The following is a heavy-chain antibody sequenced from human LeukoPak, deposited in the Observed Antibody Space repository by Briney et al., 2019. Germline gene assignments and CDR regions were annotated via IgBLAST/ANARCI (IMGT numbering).Heavy chain of an antibody. CDR2: IYSNGNT. CDR1: GGSISGYY. V-gene: IGHV4-59*08. D-gene: IGHD2-15*01. CDR3: VRHRIVVAATGVFDY. Sequence: PSETLSLTCTVSGGSISGYYWSWVRQPPGKGLEWIGYIYSNGNTNYNPSLMSRVTISVDMSKNEFSLNLSSVTAADTAVYFCVRHRIVVAATGVFDYWGQGTLVPVSS. J-gene: IGHJ4*02.